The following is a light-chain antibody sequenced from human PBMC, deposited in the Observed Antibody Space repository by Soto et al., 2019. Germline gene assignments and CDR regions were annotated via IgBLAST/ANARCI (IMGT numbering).Light chain of an antibody. CDR3: QQTSSFPLT. Sequence: DIQMTQSPSSVSASVGDSFTITCRASQGITSWVAWYQHKPGRAPKLLIYAASRLQSGVPSRFSGSGSGTDFTLTISSLQPEDFGTYYCQQTSSFPLTLGGGTKVEIK. CDR2: AAS. V-gene: IGKV1-12*01. J-gene: IGKJ4*01. CDR1: QGITSW.